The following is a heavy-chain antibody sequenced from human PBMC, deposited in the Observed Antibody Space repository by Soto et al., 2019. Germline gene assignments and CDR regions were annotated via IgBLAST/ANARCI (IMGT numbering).Heavy chain of an antibody. J-gene: IGHJ4*02. CDR1: GFTSSSYV. V-gene: IGHV3-30-3*01. CDR2: ISFDGSKK. D-gene: IGHD3-22*01. Sequence: GGSLRLSCEGSGFTSSSYVMHWVRQAPGKGLEWVALISFDGSKKNYADSVKGRFTISRDNSKNMMYLQMNSLRPEDTAVYYCARGVFYYYGSSGYSPDYWGQETLATVSS. CDR3: ARGVFYYYGSSGYSPDY.